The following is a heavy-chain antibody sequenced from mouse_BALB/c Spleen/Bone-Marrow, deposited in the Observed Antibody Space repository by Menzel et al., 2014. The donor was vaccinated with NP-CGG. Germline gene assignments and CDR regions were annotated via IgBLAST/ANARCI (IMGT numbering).Heavy chain of an antibody. D-gene: IGHD2-4*01. J-gene: IGHJ2*01. CDR2: IWAGGST. CDR3: ATYDYDGRFDY. Sequence: QVQLKDSGPGLVAPSQNLSITCTVSGFSLTNYGVHWIRQPPGKGLEWLGIIWAGGSTNYNPALMSRLSISKDNSKSQVFFKMNSLQTDDTAIYYCATYDYDGRFDYWGQGTTLTVSS. V-gene: IGHV2-9*02. CDR1: GFSLTNYG.